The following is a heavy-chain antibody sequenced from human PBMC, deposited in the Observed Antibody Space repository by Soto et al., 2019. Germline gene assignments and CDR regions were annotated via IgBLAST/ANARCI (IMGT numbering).Heavy chain of an antibody. V-gene: IGHV1-8*01. Sequence: QVQLVQSGAEVKKPGASVKVSCKASGYTFTSYDINWVRQATGQGLERMGWMNPNSGNTGYAQKFQGRVTMTRNTSISTAYMELSSLRSEDTAVYYCARGSEQMGYNWFDPWGQGTLVTVSS. D-gene: IGHD6-13*01. CDR3: ARGSEQMGYNWFDP. CDR2: MNPNSGNT. J-gene: IGHJ5*02. CDR1: GYTFTSYD.